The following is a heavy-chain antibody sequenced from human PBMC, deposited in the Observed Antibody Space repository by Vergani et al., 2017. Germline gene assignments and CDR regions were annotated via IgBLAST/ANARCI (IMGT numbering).Heavy chain of an antibody. V-gene: IGHV4-39*01. CDR2: IYYSWST. D-gene: IGHD3-16*01. Sequence: QLQLQESGPGLVKPSETLSLICTVSGGSINPSSSFWGWIRQSPGKGLEWIGSIYYSWSTYYNPSLKSRVSISVDTSKNQFSLKLSSVTAANSAVYYCARHDSGHYDSSYYGLDVWGQGTTVTVSS. CDR1: GGSINPSSSF. J-gene: IGHJ6*02. CDR3: ARHDSGHYDSSYYGLDV.